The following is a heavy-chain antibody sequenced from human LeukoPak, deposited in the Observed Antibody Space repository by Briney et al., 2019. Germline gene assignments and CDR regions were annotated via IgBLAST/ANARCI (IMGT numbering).Heavy chain of an antibody. V-gene: IGHV3-30*03. CDR1: GFTFSSYG. D-gene: IGHD4-23*01. CDR3: VGYPYGGNGFDY. J-gene: IGHJ4*02. Sequence: PGGSLRLSCAASGFTFSSYGMHWVRQAPGKGLEWVAVISYDGSNKYYADSVKGRFTISRDNSKNTLYLQMNSLRAEDTAVYYCVGYPYGGNGFDYWGQGTLVTVSS. CDR2: ISYDGSNK.